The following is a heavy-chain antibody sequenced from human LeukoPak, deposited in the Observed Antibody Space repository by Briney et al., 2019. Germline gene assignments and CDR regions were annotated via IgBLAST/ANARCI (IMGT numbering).Heavy chain of an antibody. CDR3: ARDSSSNYFDY. Sequence: ASVKVSCKASGYTFNSYGISWVRQAPGQGLEWMGWINPNSGGTNYAQKFQGRVTMTRDTSISTAYMELSRLRSDDTAVYYCARDSSSNYFDYWGQGTLVTVSS. D-gene: IGHD6-6*01. CDR1: GYTFNSYG. V-gene: IGHV1-2*02. CDR2: INPNSGGT. J-gene: IGHJ4*02.